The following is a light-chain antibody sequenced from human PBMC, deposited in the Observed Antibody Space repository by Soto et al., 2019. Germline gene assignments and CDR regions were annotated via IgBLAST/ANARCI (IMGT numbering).Light chain of an antibody. V-gene: IGKV1-39*01. Sequence: DIQMTQSPSSLSASVGDRVTITCRASQSISSYLNWYQQKPGKAPKLLIYAVSNLQIGVPSRFSASGSGTDFTLTISSLQPEDFATYYCQQSYSTPTWTFGHGTKVDIK. CDR1: QSISSY. J-gene: IGKJ1*01. CDR3: QQSYSTPTWT. CDR2: AVS.